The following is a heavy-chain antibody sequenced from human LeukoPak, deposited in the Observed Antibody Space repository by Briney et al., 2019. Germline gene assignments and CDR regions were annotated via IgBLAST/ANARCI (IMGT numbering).Heavy chain of an antibody. J-gene: IGHJ4*02. V-gene: IGHV3-23*01. D-gene: IGHD2-15*01. CDR2: ISGSGGDT. CDR1: GFTFSSYA. Sequence: GGSLRLSCAASGFTFSSYAMSWVRQAPGKGLEWVSAISGSGGDTYYPDSVKGRFTISRDNSKNTLYLQMNSLRAEDTAVYYCAKCSGGSCYLPFDSWGQGTLVTVS. CDR3: AKCSGGSCYLPFDS.